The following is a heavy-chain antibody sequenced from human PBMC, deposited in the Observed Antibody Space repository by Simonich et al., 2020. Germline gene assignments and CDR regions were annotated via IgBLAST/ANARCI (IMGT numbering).Heavy chain of an antibody. CDR2: IWYDGINK. CDR3: AKDLYYYGTSPWNAFDI. CDR1: GFTFSSYG. V-gene: IGHV3-30*18. Sequence: QVQLVESVGGVVQPGRSLRLSCAASGFTFSSYGMHWVRQAPGKGLEWVAVIWYDGINKYYADSVKGRFTISRDNSKNTLYLQMNSLRAEDTAMYYCAKDLYYYGTSPWNAFDIWGQGTMVTVSS. J-gene: IGHJ3*02. D-gene: IGHD3-10*01.